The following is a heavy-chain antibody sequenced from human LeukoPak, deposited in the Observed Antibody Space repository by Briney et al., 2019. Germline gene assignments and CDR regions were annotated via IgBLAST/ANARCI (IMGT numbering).Heavy chain of an antibody. CDR1: GFTFSSYA. CDR2: ISYDGSNK. J-gene: IGHJ4*02. D-gene: IGHD1-7*01. V-gene: IGHV3-30*04. CDR3: AKNRVVFNWNYAYYFDS. Sequence: GGSLRLSCAASGFTFSSYAMHWVRQAPGKGREWVAVISYDGSNKYYADSVKGRFTISRDNSKNTLYLQMNSLRAEDTAFYYCAKNRVVFNWNYAYYFDSWGQGTLVTVSS.